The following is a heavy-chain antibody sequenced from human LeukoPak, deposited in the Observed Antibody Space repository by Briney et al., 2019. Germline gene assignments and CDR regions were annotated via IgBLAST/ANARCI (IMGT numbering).Heavy chain of an antibody. CDR2: IYTSGNT. CDR3: TRGRSAYYDSSGDYFDY. J-gene: IGHJ4*02. CDR1: GGSISSYY. Sequence: PSETLSLTCTVSGGSISSYYWSWIRQPAGKGLEWIGRIYTSGNTNYNPSLKSRVTMSVDTSKNQFSLKLSSVTAAGTAIYYCTRGRSAYYDSSGDYFDYWGQGTLVTVSS. D-gene: IGHD3-22*01. V-gene: IGHV4-4*07.